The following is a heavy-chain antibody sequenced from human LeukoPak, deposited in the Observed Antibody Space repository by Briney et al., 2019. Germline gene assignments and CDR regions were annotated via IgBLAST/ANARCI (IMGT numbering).Heavy chain of an antibody. CDR3: ARDRYYGDYPELVDY. J-gene: IGHJ4*02. CDR2: IRYDGSNK. V-gene: IGHV3-30*02. Sequence: GGSLRLSCAASGFTFSSYGMHWVRQAPGKGLEWVAFIRYDGSNKYYADSVKGRFTISRDNSKNTLYLQMNSLRAEDTAVYYCARDRYYGDYPELVDYWGQGTLVTVSS. D-gene: IGHD4-17*01. CDR1: GFTFSSYG.